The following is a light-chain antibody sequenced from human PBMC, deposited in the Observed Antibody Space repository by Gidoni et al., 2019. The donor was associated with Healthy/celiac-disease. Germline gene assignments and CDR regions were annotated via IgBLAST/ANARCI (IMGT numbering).Light chain of an antibody. V-gene: IGKV3-20*01. CDR1: QSVSSSY. Sequence: EIVLTQSPRTLSLSPGERATLSCRSSQSVSSSYLACYQQKPGQAPRLLIYGASSRATGIPDRFSGSGSGTDFTLTISRLEPEDFAVYYCQQYGSSPPWTFGQGTKVEIK. CDR3: QQYGSSPPWT. J-gene: IGKJ1*01. CDR2: GAS.